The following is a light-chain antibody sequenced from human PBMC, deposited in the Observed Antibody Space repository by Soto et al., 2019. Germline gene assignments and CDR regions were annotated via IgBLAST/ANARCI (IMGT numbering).Light chain of an antibody. CDR1: SSNIGAGYD. V-gene: IGLV1-40*01. Sequence: QSVLTQPPSVSGAPGQRVTISCTGGSSNIGAGYDVHWYQQLPGTAPKLLIYVNTNRPSGVPDRFSGSKSGTSASLAITGLQAEDEAAYYCECYDNSLGGYVLFGGGTKVTVL. CDR2: VNT. CDR3: ECYDNSLGGYVL. J-gene: IGLJ2*01.